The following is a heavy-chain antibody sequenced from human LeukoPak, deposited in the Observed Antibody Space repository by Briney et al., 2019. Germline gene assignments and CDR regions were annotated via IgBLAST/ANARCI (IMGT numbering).Heavy chain of an antibody. CDR2: IYYSGST. V-gene: IGHV4-59*01. CDR3: ARDFRGNYGSRGMDV. Sequence: SETLSLTCTVSGGSITSYWSWIRQPPGKGLEWIGYIYYSGSTNYNPSLKSRVTMSIDTSKNQFSLKLSSVAAADTAVYYCARDFRGNYGSRGMDVWGQGTTVTVSS. J-gene: IGHJ6*02. CDR1: GGSITSY. D-gene: IGHD1-26*01.